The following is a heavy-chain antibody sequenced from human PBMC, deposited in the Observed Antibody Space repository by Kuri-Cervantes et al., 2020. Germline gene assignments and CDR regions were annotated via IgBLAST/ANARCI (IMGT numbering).Heavy chain of an antibody. J-gene: IGHJ4*02. V-gene: IGHV1-18*01. CDR1: GGTFSSYA. CDR2: ISAYNGNT. CDR3: AREGYYYDSSAPVDY. D-gene: IGHD3-22*01. Sequence: ASVKVSCKASGGTFSSYAISWVRQAPGQGLEWMGWISAYNGNTNYAQKLQGRVTMTTDTSTSTAYMELRSLRSDDTAVYYCAREGYYYDSSAPVDYWGQGTLVTVSS.